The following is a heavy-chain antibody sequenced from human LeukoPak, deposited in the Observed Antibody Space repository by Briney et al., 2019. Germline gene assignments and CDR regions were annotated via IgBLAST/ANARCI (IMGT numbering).Heavy chain of an antibody. D-gene: IGHD5-24*01. CDR2: IYYNVAT. Sequence: SETLSLTRTVSGGSISSSIYYWGWFRQPPGKGLEWIGSIYYNVATYYNSSLKSRVTISVDTSKNHLSLKLSSVTAADTAVYYWARVRDGYNRNWAYWGQGTLVTVSS. V-gene: IGHV4-39*02. CDR1: GGSISSSIYY. CDR3: ARVRDGYNRNWAY. J-gene: IGHJ4*02.